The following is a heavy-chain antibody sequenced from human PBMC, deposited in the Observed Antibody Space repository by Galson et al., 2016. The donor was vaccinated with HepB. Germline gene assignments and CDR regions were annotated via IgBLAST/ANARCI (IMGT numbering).Heavy chain of an antibody. CDR1: GFTFSIYA. D-gene: IGHD2-2*01. Sequence: SLRLSCAASGFTFSIYAMSWVRQAPGKGLEWVAGIRRDGGHTYYADSVKGRFTISRDNSKNTLYLQMNTLRPEDTAVYFRARGMFRGSSCGGVDPWGQGTLVTVSS. J-gene: IGHJ5*02. CDR2: IRRDGGHT. CDR3: ARGMFRGSSCGGVDP. V-gene: IGHV3-23*01.